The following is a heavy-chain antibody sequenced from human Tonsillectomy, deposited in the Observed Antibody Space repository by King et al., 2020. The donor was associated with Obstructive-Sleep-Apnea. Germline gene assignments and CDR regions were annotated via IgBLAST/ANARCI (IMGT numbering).Heavy chain of an antibody. CDR3: TSALGSRALRDNWFDL. Sequence: VQLVESGGGLVKPGGSLRLSCAASGFIFSDYDMNWVRRAPGKGLEWGSSITTISYYIYYADSVKGRFTISRDNANNLVYLQMSSLRAEDTAMYYCTSALGSRALRDNWFDLWGQGTLVTVSS. CDR1: GFIFSDYD. CDR2: ITTISYYI. V-gene: IGHV3-21*01. J-gene: IGHJ5*02. D-gene: IGHD3-10*01.